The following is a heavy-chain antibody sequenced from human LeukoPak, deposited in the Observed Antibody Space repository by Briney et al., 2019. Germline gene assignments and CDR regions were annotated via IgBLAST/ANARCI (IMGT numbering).Heavy chain of an antibody. Sequence: PGGALRLSCAAPGFTSSSYAMSWVRQAPGKGLEWVSPISGSGGSTYYADSVKGRFTISRDNSKNTLYLQMNSLRAEDTAVYYCAKDQNVVVVAVDYWGQGTLVTVSS. CDR1: GFTSSSYA. D-gene: IGHD2-15*01. J-gene: IGHJ4*02. CDR3: AKDQNVVVVAVDY. V-gene: IGHV3-23*01. CDR2: ISGSGGST.